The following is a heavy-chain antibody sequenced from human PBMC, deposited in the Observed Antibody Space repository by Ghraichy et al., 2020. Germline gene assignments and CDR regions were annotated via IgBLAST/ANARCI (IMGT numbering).Heavy chain of an antibody. J-gene: IGHJ4*02. CDR3: ARGSSIAVALFDY. CDR1: GGSISSYY. CDR2: IYYSGST. D-gene: IGHD6-19*01. V-gene: IGHV4-59*01. Sequence: SETLSLTCTVSGGSISSYYWSWIRQPPGKGLEWIGYIYYSGSTNYNPSLKSRVTISVDTSKNQFSLKLSSVTAADTAVYYCARGSSIAVALFDYWGQGTLVTVSS.